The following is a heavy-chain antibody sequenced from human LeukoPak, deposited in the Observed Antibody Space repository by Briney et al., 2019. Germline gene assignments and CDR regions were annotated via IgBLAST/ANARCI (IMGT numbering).Heavy chain of an antibody. V-gene: IGHV4-30-2*01. CDR1: GGSISSGGYS. D-gene: IGHD3-10*01. CDR2: IYHSGST. CDR3: ARVAHSECRDGMDV. Sequence: SENLSLTCAVSGGSISSGGYSWSWIRQPPGKGLEWIGYIYHSGSTYYNPSLKSRVTISVDRSKNQFSLKLSSATAADTAVYYCARVAHSECRDGMDVWGQGTTVTVSS. J-gene: IGHJ6*02.